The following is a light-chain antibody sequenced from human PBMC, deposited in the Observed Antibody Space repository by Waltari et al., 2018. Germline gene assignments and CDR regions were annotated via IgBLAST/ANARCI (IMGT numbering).Light chain of an antibody. V-gene: IGLV3-1*01. CDR3: QTWDSGTEV. J-gene: IGLJ1*01. CDR2: QDT. CDR1: NLGNKY. Sequence: SYELTQPPSVSVSPGQTASIPCSGANLGNKYACWYQQKAGQSPVLVIYQDTKRPSGIPERFSGSNSGNTVTLTISGTQAMDEADYYCQTWDSGTEVFGTGTKVTVL.